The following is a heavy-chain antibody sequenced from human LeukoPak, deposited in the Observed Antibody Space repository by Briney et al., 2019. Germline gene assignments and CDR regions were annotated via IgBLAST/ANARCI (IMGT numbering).Heavy chain of an antibody. CDR2: IIPIFGTA. CDR1: GGTFSSYA. V-gene: IGHV1-69*13. D-gene: IGHD2-2*02. J-gene: IGHJ3*02. CDR3: ARLYQYCSSTSCYTDDAFDI. Sequence: ASVKVSCKASGGTFSSYAISWVRQAPGQGLEWMGGIIPIFGTANYAQKFQGRVTITADESTSTAYMELSSLRSEDTAVYYCARLYQYCSSTSCYTDDAFDIWGQGTMVTVSS.